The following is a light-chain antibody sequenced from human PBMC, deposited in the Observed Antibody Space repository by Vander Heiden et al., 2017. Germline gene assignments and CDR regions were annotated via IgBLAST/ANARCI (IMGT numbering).Light chain of an antibody. Sequence: QSVLTQAPSASGTAGQSVTISCSGSSSTIGSNYVYWYQQLPATAPKLLIYRNNPRPSGVPDRFSGSKSGTSASLAISGLRSEDEADYYCAAWDDTLSGVVFGGGTKLTVL. J-gene: IGLJ2*01. CDR1: SSTIGSNY. CDR2: RNN. CDR3: AAWDDTLSGVV. V-gene: IGLV1-47*01.